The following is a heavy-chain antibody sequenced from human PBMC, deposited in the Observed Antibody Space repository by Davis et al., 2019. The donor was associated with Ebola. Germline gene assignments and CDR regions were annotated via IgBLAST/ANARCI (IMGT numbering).Heavy chain of an antibody. Sequence: GSLRLSCTVSGGSISSYYWSWIRQPPGKGLEWIGYIYYSGSTNYNPSLKSRVTISVDTSKNQFSLKLSSVTAADTAVYYCARGLVGARAFDIWGQGTMVTVSS. CDR2: IYYSGST. J-gene: IGHJ3*02. CDR3: ARGLVGARAFDI. D-gene: IGHD1-26*01. V-gene: IGHV4-59*08. CDR1: GGSISSYY.